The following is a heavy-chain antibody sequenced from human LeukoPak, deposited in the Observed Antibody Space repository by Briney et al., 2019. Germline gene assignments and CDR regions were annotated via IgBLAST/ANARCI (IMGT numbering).Heavy chain of an antibody. V-gene: IGHV3-23*01. D-gene: IGHD3-22*01. CDR3: AKEHLKYANDNRGSFDY. J-gene: IGHJ4*02. CDR1: GFPFSETA. Sequence: GGSLRLSCVASGFPFSETAMTWVRQAPGKGLEWLSVITRAGSPYYADSVKGRFTISRDNARNTVYLQLNSQRNEDTALYYCAKEHLKYANDNRGSFDYWGQGTLVTVSS. CDR2: ITRAGSP.